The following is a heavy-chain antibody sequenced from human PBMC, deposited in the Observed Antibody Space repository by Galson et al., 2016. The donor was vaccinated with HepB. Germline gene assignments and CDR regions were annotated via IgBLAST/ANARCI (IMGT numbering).Heavy chain of an antibody. D-gene: IGHD2-21*01. Sequence: SETLSLTCTVSSGSISSSRDYWVWIRQPPGKGREGIWIASFSGTAYYNPSPKSRVSISVDTSKNQFSLRLSSVTAGDTAVYFCASHCGGDCYNNLADAFDIWGRGTMVTVSS. V-gene: IGHV4-39*01. CDR2: ASFSGTA. CDR1: SGSISSSRDY. J-gene: IGHJ3*02. CDR3: ASHCGGDCYNNLADAFDI.